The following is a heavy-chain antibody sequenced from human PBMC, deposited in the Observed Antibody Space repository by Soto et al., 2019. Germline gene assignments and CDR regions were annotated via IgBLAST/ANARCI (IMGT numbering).Heavy chain of an antibody. Sequence: GGSLRLSCAASGFTFSSYAMSWVRQAPGKGLEWVSAISGSGGSTYYADSVKGRFTISRDNSKNTLYLQMNSLRAEDTAVYYCAKDGNYDYIWGSYRRGGGSVDYWGQGTLVTVSS. D-gene: IGHD3-16*02. CDR3: AKDGNYDYIWGSYRRGGGSVDY. CDR2: ISGSGGST. V-gene: IGHV3-23*01. J-gene: IGHJ4*02. CDR1: GFTFSSYA.